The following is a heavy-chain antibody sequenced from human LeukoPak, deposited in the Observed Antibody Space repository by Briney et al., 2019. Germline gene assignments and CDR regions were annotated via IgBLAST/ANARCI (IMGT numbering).Heavy chain of an antibody. CDR2: INQDGSEK. J-gene: IGHJ3*01. V-gene: IGHV3-7*01. CDR1: RFTISNYW. CDR3: ARGFDGANAFDL. Sequence: GGSLRLSCVASRFTISNYWMNWVRQAPGKGLEWVANINQDGSEKYHVDSVKGRFTISRDNAKNPVYLQMNSLRAEDTAVYYCARGFDGANAFDLWGQGTLVTVSS.